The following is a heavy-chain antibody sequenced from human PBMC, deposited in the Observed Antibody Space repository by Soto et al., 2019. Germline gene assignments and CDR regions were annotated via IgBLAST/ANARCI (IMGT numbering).Heavy chain of an antibody. D-gene: IGHD3-16*01. J-gene: IGHJ4*02. CDR3: AIIWGWSVDY. V-gene: IGHV4-59*08. Sequence: QVKLQESGPGLVKPSETLSLTCTVSGGSISSYYWSWIRQPPGKGLEWIGYIHYSGSTNYNPSLKRRVTISVDTSKNQFSLKLSSVTAADTAVYYCAIIWGWSVDYWGKRTLVTVSS. CDR2: IHYSGST. CDR1: GGSISSYY.